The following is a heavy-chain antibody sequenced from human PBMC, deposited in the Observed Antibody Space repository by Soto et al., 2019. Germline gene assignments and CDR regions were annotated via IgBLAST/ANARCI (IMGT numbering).Heavy chain of an antibody. D-gene: IGHD3-9*01. Sequence: PSETLSLTCTVSGGSISSYYWSWIRQPPGKGLEWIGYIYYSGSTNYNPSLKSRVTISVDTSKNQFSLKLSSVTAADTAVYYCARDRPRYYDILRNPSVGYYYGMDVWGQGTTVTVSS. J-gene: IGHJ6*02. V-gene: IGHV4-59*01. CDR1: GGSISSYY. CDR3: ARDRPRYYDILRNPSVGYYYGMDV. CDR2: IYYSGST.